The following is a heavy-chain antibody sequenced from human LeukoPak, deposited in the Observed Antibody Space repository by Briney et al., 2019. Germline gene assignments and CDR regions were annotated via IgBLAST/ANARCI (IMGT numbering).Heavy chain of an antibody. CDR3: ARDKVVGATYFDY. D-gene: IGHD1-26*01. Sequence: GGSLRLSCTASGFTFSNYWMSWVRQAPGKGLEWVANIQQDGSERYYVDSVKGRFTISRDNAKNSLYLQMNSLRAEDTAVYYCARDKVVGATYFDYWGQGTLVTVSS. J-gene: IGHJ4*02. CDR1: GFTFSNYW. V-gene: IGHV3-7*01. CDR2: IQQDGSER.